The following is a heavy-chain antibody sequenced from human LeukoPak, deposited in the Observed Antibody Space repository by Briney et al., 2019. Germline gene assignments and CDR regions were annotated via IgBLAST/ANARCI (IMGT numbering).Heavy chain of an antibody. J-gene: IGHJ3*01. CDR2: ITWNSGSI. CDR1: GFTFDDYA. CDR3: ANDNGSWDAFDF. Sequence: PGRSLRLSCAASGFTFDDYAMHWVRQAPGKGLEWVSGITWNSGSIGYADSVKGRFTISRDNAKNSLYLQMNSLRAEDTALYYCANDNGSWDAFDFWGQGTMVTISS. V-gene: IGHV3-9*01.